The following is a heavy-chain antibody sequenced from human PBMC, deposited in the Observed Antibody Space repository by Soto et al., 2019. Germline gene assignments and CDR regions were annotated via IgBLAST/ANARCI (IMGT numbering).Heavy chain of an antibody. J-gene: IGHJ5*02. Sequence: EVQLVGSGGGLVQPGGSLRLSCVASGFNFRGFWMSWVRQAPGKGLEWVANLNEDGSDKYYVDAVKGRFTISRDNAKNSLDLQMSSLTVEDTAIYYCARDVSGHHPWSQGNLVIVSS. V-gene: IGHV3-7*03. CDR1: GFNFRGFW. CDR3: ARDVSGHHP. D-gene: IGHD1-1*01. CDR2: LNEDGSDK.